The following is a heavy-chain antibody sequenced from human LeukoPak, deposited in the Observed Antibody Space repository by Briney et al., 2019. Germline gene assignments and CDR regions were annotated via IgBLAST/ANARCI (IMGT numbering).Heavy chain of an antibody. V-gene: IGHV3-15*04. CDR2: IESKTDGGTT. CDR3: TTDLHY. J-gene: IGHJ4*02. CDR1: GFTFSNAW. Sequence: GGSLRLSCAASGFTFSNAWMSWVRQAPGKGLEWVGRIESKTDGGTTDYAAPVKGRFTISRDDSKNTLYLQMNSLKTEDTAVYYCTTDLHYWGQGTLVTVSS.